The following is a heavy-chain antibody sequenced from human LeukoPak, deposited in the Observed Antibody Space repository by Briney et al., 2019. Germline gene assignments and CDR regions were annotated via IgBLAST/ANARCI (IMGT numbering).Heavy chain of an antibody. Sequence: ASVRVSCKDSGYTFTNYYMHWVRQAPGQGREWMGWINPNSGGTNYAQKFQGRVTMTRDTSISTAYMELSRLRSDDTAVYYCAPSANNFYFDYWGQGTLVTVSS. J-gene: IGHJ4*02. CDR2: INPNSGGT. D-gene: IGHD1-20*01. CDR3: APSANNFYFDY. CDR1: GYTFTNYY. V-gene: IGHV1-2*02.